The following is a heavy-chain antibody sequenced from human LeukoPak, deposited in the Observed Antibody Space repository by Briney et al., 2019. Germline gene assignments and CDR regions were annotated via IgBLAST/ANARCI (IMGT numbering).Heavy chain of an antibody. V-gene: IGHV4-4*09. Sequence: SETLSLTCTVSGGSISSYYWSWIRQPPGKGLECIGYIYTSGRTNYNPSLKSRVTISVDTSKNQFSLKLSSVTAADTAVYYCARRDWNYVGHAFDIWGQGTMVTVSS. J-gene: IGHJ3*02. CDR3: ARRDWNYVGHAFDI. CDR2: IYTSGRT. CDR1: GGSISSYY. D-gene: IGHD1-7*01.